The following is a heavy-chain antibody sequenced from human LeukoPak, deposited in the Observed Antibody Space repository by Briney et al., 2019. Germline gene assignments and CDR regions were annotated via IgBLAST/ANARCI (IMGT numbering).Heavy chain of an antibody. CDR3: ARDRAASGWPTDFDY. V-gene: IGHV3-21*01. Sequence: TGGSLRLSCAASGFTFSSYSINWVRQAPGKGLEWVSSISSSSSYIYYADSVKGRFTISRDNAKNSLYLQMNSLRAEDTAVYYCARDRAASGWPTDFDYWGQGTLVTVSS. J-gene: IGHJ4*02. CDR2: ISSSSSYI. CDR1: GFTFSSYS. D-gene: IGHD6-19*01.